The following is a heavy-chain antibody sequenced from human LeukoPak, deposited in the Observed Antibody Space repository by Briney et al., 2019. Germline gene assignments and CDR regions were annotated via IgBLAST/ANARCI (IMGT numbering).Heavy chain of an antibody. CDR2: IIPIFGTA. D-gene: IGHD5-24*01. CDR1: GGTFSSYA. J-gene: IGHJ4*02. CDR3: ARGGLQFSYYFDY. Sequence: SVKVSCKASGGTFSSYAISWVRQAPGQGLEWMGGIIPIFGTANYAQKFQGRVTITADESTSTAYMELSSLRSEDTAVYYCARGGLQFSYYFDYWGQGTLVTVSS. V-gene: IGHV1-69*01.